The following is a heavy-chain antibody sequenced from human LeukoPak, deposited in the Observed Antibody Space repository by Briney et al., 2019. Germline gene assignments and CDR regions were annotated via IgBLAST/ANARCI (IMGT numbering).Heavy chain of an antibody. D-gene: IGHD3-22*01. Sequence: SETLSLTCTVSGGSISRYYWSWIRQPAGKGLESIGHISTSGSTNYNPSLKSLVTMSVDTSKNQFSLKLSSVTAADTAVYYCARVRYSDSSVLTRKRSYYFDYWGQGTLVTVSS. CDR2: ISTSGST. CDR3: ARVRYSDSSVLTRKRSYYFDY. V-gene: IGHV4-4*07. J-gene: IGHJ4*02. CDR1: GGSISRYY.